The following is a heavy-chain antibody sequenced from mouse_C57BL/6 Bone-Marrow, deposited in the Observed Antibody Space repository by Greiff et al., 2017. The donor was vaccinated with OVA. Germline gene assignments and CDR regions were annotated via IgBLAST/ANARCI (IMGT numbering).Heavy chain of an antibody. Sequence: EVQRVESGGGLVQPGGSLKLSCAASGFTFSDYYMYWVRQTPEKRLEWVAYISNGGGSTYYPDTVKGRFTISRDNAKNTLYLQMSRLKSEDTAMYYCARIYYYGSSYLDYWYFDVWGTGTTVTVSS. CDR3: ARIYYYGSSYLDYWYFDV. J-gene: IGHJ1*03. CDR2: ISNGGGST. CDR1: GFTFSDYY. D-gene: IGHD1-1*01. V-gene: IGHV5-12*01.